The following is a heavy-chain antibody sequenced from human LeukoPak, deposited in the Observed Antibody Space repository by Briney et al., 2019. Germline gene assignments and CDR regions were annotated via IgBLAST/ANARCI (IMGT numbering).Heavy chain of an antibody. V-gene: IGHV4-30-2*01. CDR3: ARLGRFGALLPYYYYMDV. CDR2: IYHSGST. J-gene: IGHJ6*03. D-gene: IGHD3-10*01. Sequence: SETLSLTCAVSGGSISRGGEFWSWIRQPPGRGLEWIGHIYHSGSTYYNPSLKSRVSMSVDRSKNQLSLKLTSVTAADTAVYYCARLGRFGALLPYYYYMDVWGKGTTVTVSS. CDR1: GGSISRGGEF.